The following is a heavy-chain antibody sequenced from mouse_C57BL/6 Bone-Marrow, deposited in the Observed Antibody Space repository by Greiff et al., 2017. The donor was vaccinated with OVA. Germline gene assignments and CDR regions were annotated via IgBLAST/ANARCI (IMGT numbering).Heavy chain of an antibody. D-gene: IGHD5-5*01. J-gene: IGHJ4*01. V-gene: IGHV1-74*01. CDR1: GYTFTSYW. Sequence: QVQLQQPGAELVKPGASVKVSCKASGYTFTSYWMHWVKQRPGQGLEWIGRIHPSDSDTNYNQKFKGKATLTVDKSSSTAYMQLRSLTSEDSAVYYCAIDLPRGAMDYWGQGTSVTVSS. CDR2: IHPSDSDT. CDR3: AIDLPRGAMDY.